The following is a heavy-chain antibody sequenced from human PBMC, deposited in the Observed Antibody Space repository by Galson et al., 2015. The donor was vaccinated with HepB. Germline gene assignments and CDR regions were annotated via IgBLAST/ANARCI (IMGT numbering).Heavy chain of an antibody. D-gene: IGHD6-19*01. CDR2: ISGSGGST. J-gene: IGHJ4*02. V-gene: IGHV3-23*01. Sequence: SLRLSCAASGFTFSSYAMSWVRQAPGKGLEWVSAISGSGGSTYYADSVKGRFTISRDNSKNTLYLQMNSLRAEDTAVYYCAKDPSQGQWLARGHYFDYWGQGTLVTVSS. CDR1: GFTFSSYA. CDR3: AKDPSQGQWLARGHYFDY.